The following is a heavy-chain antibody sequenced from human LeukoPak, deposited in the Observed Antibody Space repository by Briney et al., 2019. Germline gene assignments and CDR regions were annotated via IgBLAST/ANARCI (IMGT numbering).Heavy chain of an antibody. Sequence: ASVKVSCKASGGTFSSYAISWVRQAPGQGLEWMGRIIPILGIANYAQKFQGRVTITADKSTSTAYMELSSLRSEDTAVYYCARAAVVPAAPYYFEYWGQGTLVTVSS. CDR3: ARAAVVPAAPYYFEY. V-gene: IGHV1-69*04. CDR1: GGTFSSYA. J-gene: IGHJ4*02. CDR2: IIPILGIA. D-gene: IGHD2-2*01.